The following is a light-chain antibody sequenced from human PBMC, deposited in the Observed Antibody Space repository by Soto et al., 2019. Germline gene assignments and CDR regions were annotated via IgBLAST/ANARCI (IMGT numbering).Light chain of an antibody. V-gene: IGKV1-5*01. CDR1: QTISTR. J-gene: IGKJ1*01. CDR2: DAS. CDR3: QQYTKANNPWR. Sequence: EIPMTQSPSALSASIGDRVTITCRAIQTISTRMAWYQQKPGKAPKLLVYDASTLQSGVASRFSGSGSGTEFTLIISGLQPDDSATYYCQQYTKANNPWRFGQGTKVDIK.